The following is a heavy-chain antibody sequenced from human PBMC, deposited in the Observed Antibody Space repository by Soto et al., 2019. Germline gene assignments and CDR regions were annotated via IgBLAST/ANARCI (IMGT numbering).Heavy chain of an antibody. CDR3: ARQIRHDAFDI. CDR1: GFTFSDYY. CDR2: ISSSSSYT. D-gene: IGHD4-17*01. J-gene: IGHJ3*02. Sequence: PGGSLRLSCAASGFTFSDYYMSWIRQAPGKGLEWVSYISSSSSYTNYADSVKGRFTISRDNAKNSLYLQMNSLRAEDTAVYYCARQIRHDAFDIWGQGTMVTVSS. V-gene: IGHV3-11*06.